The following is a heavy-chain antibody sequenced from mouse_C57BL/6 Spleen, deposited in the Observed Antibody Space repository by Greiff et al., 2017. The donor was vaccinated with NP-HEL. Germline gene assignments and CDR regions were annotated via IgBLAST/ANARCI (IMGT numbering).Heavy chain of an antibody. CDR2: IDPSDSYT. J-gene: IGHJ2*01. CDR1: GYTFTSYW. CDR3: AKSKGWGYFDY. V-gene: IGHV1-69*01. D-gene: IGHD2-3*01. Sequence: VQLQQPGAELVMPGASVKLSCKASGYTFTSYWMHWVKQRPGQGLEWIGEIDPSDSYTNYNQKFKGKSTLTVDKSSSTAYMQLSSLTSEDSAVYYSAKSKGWGYFDYWGQGTTLTVSS.